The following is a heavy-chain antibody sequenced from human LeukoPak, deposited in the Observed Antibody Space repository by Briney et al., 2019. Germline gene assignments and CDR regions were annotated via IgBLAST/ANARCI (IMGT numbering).Heavy chain of an antibody. Sequence: SETLSLTCTVSGGSISSSSYYWGWIRQPPGKGLEWIGSIYYSGSTYYNPSLKSRVTISVDTSKNQFSLKLSSVTAADTAVYYCASGEPITIFGVAIKGHFDYWGQGTLVTVSS. CDR2: IYYSGST. J-gene: IGHJ4*02. CDR3: ASGEPITIFGVAIKGHFDY. V-gene: IGHV4-39*01. D-gene: IGHD3-3*01. CDR1: GGSISSSSYY.